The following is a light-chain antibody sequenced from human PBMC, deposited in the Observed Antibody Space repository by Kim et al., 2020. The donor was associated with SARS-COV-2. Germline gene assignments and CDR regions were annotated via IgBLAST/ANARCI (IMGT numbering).Light chain of an antibody. CDR3: ATWDDSLNGWV. Sequence: ELTQPPSASETLGQRVTISCSGGTANIGRNPVSWYQQLPRTAPRIIISTNSHRPSGVPDRFVGSKSGTSASLAISGLQSEDEAIYFCATWDDSLNGWVFGGGTQLTVL. V-gene: IGLV1-44*01. CDR1: TANIGRNP. CDR2: TNS. J-gene: IGLJ3*02.